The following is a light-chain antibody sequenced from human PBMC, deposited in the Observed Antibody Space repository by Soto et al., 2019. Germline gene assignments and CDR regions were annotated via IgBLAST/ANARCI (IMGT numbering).Light chain of an antibody. CDR2: AAS. Sequence: DVQMTQAPSSLSASVGDRVTITCRASQGISNYLAWYQQKPGKVPKLLIYAASILQSGVPSRSSGSGAGADVPLTIRSLQTEDVATYYCQKYNSDPRTFGGGTKVEIK. CDR1: QGISNY. CDR3: QKYNSDPRT. V-gene: IGKV1-27*01. J-gene: IGKJ4*01.